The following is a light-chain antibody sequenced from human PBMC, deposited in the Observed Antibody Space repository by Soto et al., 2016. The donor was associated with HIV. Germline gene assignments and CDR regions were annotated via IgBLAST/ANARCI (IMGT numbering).Light chain of an antibody. CDR2: GKN. CDR3: NSRDNDRVL. J-gene: IGLJ2*01. CDR1: SLRKYF. Sequence: SSELTQDPAVSVALGQTVKITCQGDSLRKYFATWYQQKPGQAPIFVIYGKNKRPSGIPDRFSGSSSGNTGSLTTSGAQAEDEADYYCNSRDNDRVLFGGGTKLTVL. V-gene: IGLV3-19*01.